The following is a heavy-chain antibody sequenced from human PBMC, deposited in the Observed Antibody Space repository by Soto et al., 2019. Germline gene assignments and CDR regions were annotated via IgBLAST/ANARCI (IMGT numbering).Heavy chain of an antibody. CDR3: AKDPPNITGNPVWYDP. Sequence: PGGSLRLSCAASGFAFSNSAMSWVRQAPGKGLEWVSAINSGGGITYYADSVKGRVTISRDNSKNTLYLQMKNVRAEDSAVYYCAKDPPNITGNPVWYDPWGQGTLVTVSS. D-gene: IGHD1-20*01. CDR2: INSGGGIT. V-gene: IGHV3-23*01. CDR1: GFAFSNSA. J-gene: IGHJ5*02.